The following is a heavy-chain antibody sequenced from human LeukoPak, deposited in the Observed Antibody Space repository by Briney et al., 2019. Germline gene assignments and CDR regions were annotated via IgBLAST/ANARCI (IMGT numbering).Heavy chain of an antibody. Sequence: GGSLRLSCAASGFTFSGYWMSWVRQAPGKGLEWGANIKQDGSEKYYVDSVKGRFTISRDNAKNSLYLQMNSLRAEDTAVYYCARDRGYYDSSGYLRYYYYGMDVWGQGTTVTVSS. CDR3: ARDRGYYDSSGYLRYYYYGMDV. V-gene: IGHV3-7*01. CDR2: IKQDGSEK. J-gene: IGHJ6*02. CDR1: GFTFSGYW. D-gene: IGHD3-22*01.